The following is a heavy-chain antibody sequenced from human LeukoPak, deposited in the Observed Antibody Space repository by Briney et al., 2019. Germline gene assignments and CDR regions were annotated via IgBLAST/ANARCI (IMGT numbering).Heavy chain of an antibody. J-gene: IGHJ4*02. D-gene: IGHD6-13*01. CDR1: GFTVSSNC. CDR2: IYSSGST. V-gene: IGHV3-53*01. CDR3: ASRIATAGSVDY. Sequence: GGSLRLSCAASGFTVSSNCMSWVRQAPGKGLEWVSVIYSSGSTYYADSVKGRFTISRDNSKNTLHLQMNTLRAEDTAVYYCASRIATAGSVDYWGQGTLVTVSS.